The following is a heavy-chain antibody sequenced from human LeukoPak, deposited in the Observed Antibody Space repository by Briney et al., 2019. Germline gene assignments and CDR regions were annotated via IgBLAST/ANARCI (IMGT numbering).Heavy chain of an antibody. D-gene: IGHD4-17*01. V-gene: IGHV3-21*01. J-gene: IGHJ4*02. CDR3: ATLHWARDAVSFDY. CDR1: GLSFSDYS. CDR2: ISFGRGST. Sequence: GGSLRLSCAASGLSFSDYSMNWVRQAPGKGLELVSSISFGRGSTNYADSVKGRFTISRDNAKNSVYLQMNSLRAEDTAIYYCATLHWARDAVSFDYWGQGSLVTVSS.